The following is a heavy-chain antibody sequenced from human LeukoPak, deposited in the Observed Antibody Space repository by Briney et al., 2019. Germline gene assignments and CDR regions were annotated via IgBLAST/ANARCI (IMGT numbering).Heavy chain of an antibody. D-gene: IGHD3-22*01. V-gene: IGHV1-69*05. J-gene: IGHJ4*02. Sequence: SVKVSCKASGGTSSSYAISWVRQTPGQGLEWMGGIIPIFGTANYAQKFQGRVTITTDESTSTAYMELSSLRSEDTAVYYCARGTIYDSSGYLDYWGQGTLVTVSS. CDR1: GGTSSSYA. CDR3: ARGTIYDSSGYLDY. CDR2: IIPIFGTA.